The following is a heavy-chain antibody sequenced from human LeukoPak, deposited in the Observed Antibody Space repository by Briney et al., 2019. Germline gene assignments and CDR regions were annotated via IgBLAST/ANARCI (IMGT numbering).Heavy chain of an antibody. CDR2: ISGSGGST. V-gene: IGHV3-23*01. CDR1: GFTFSSYA. CDR3: ANDRVPTVAGYFDY. J-gene: IGHJ4*02. D-gene: IGHD6-19*01. Sequence: PGGSLRLSCAASGFTFSSYAMSWVRQAPGKGLEWVSAISGSGGSTYYADSVKGRFTISRDNSKNTLYLQMNSLRAEDTAVYYFANDRVPTVAGYFDYWGQGTLVTVSS.